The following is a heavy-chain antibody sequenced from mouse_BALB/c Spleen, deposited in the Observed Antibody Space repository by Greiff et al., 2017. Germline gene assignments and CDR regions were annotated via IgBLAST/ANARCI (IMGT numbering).Heavy chain of an antibody. V-gene: IGHV1-15*01. Sequence: QVQLQQSGAELVRPGASVTLSCKASGYTFTDYEMHWVKQTPVHGLEWIGAIDPETGGTAYNQKFKGKATLTADKSSSTAYMELRSLTSEDSAVYYCTRIRGAMDYWGQGTSVTVSS. CDR3: TRIRGAMDY. CDR1: GYTFTDYE. J-gene: IGHJ4*01. CDR2: IDPETGGT.